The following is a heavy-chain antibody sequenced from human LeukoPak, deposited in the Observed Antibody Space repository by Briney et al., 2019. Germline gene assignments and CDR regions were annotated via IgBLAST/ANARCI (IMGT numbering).Heavy chain of an antibody. Sequence: SVKDSCKASVGTFISYVISWVGQAPGQERAGMGGIIPIFGTANDAKKFQGRVTITADKSTSTAYIEFSSVRSEYTAVYYCARATGANYHFDYWGQGTLVTVSS. CDR1: VGTFISYV. D-gene: IGHD7-27*01. CDR2: IIPIFGTA. CDR3: ARATGANYHFDY. J-gene: IGHJ4*02. V-gene: IGHV1-69*06.